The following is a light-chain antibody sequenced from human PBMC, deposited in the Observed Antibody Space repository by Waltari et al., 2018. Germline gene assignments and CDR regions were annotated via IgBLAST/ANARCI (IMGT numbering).Light chain of an antibody. Sequence: QSVLTQPPSASGTPGQRVTISCSGCSSNIGSNSVSWYQQVPGTAPKPLIYRNNQRPSGVPDRFSGSKSGTSASLAISGLRSEDEADYYCAAWDNSLSGPVFGGGTKLTVL. CDR2: RNN. CDR3: AAWDNSLSGPV. J-gene: IGLJ2*01. CDR1: SSNIGSNS. V-gene: IGLV1-47*01.